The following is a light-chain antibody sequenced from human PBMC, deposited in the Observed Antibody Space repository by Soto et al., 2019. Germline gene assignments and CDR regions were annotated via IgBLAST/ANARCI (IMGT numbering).Light chain of an antibody. J-gene: IGKJ1*01. CDR2: GAS. CDR3: QQYNNWPPRT. Sequence: EIVMTQSPATLSVSPGERATLSCRASQSVSSNLAWYQQKPGQAPRLLIYGASTRATGIPARFSGSGSGTEFTLTISSLXSEDXAVYYCQQYNNWPPRTFGQGTKVEIK. CDR1: QSVSSN. V-gene: IGKV3-15*01.